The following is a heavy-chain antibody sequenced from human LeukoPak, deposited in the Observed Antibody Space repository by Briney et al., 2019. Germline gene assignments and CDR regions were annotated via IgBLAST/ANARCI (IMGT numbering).Heavy chain of an antibody. J-gene: IGHJ5*02. D-gene: IGHD6-6*01. CDR1: GYTFTSYG. CDR3: ARDLGSSATSTNWFDP. CDR2: ISAYNGKT. V-gene: IGHV1-18*01. Sequence: ASVKASCKASGYTFTSYGISWVRRAPGQGLEWMGWISAYNGKTNYAQKLQGRVTMTTDTSTRTAYMELRSLRSDDTAVYYCARDLGSSATSTNWFDPWGQGTLVTVSS.